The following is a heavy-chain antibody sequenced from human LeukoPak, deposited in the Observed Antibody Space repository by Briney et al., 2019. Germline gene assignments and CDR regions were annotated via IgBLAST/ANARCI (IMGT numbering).Heavy chain of an antibody. D-gene: IGHD3-22*01. CDR2: ISSSSSYI. CDR3: ARDTRYGYYYDSSGYDHSFDY. V-gene: IGHV3-21*01. Sequence: PGGSLRLSCAASGFTFSSYSMNWVRQAPGKGLEWVSSISSSSSYIYYADSVKGRFTISRDNAKNSLCLQMNSLRAEDTAVYYCARDTRYGYYYDSSGYDHSFDYWGQGTLVTVSS. CDR1: GFTFSSYS. J-gene: IGHJ4*02.